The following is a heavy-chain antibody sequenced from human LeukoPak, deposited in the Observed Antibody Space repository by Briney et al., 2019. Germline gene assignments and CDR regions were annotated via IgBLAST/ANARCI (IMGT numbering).Heavy chain of an antibody. CDR2: IYYSGST. D-gene: IGHD6-19*01. J-gene: IGHJ3*02. CDR3: ARDNGWYDAFDI. V-gene: IGHV4-59*01. Sequence: SETLSLTCTVSGGSISSYYWSWIRQPPGKGLEWIGYIYYSGSTNYNPSLKSRVTISVDTSKNQFSLKLSSVTAADTAEYYCARDNGWYDAFDIWGQGTMVTVSS. CDR1: GGSISSYY.